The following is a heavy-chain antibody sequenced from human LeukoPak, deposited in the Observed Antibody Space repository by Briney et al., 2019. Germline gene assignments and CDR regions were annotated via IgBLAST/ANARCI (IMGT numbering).Heavy chain of an antibody. CDR3: ARARVTMIVVGSFGY. D-gene: IGHD3-22*01. V-gene: IGHV1-18*01. J-gene: IGHJ4*02. CDR2: SSAYNGNP. Sequence: ASVKVSCKASGYTFTSYGSSWVRQGPGQGLEWMVWSSAYNGNPNSAQKLQGRVTMTTDTSTSTAYLELRSLRSDETAVYYCARARVTMIVVGSFGYWGQGTMVTVSS. CDR1: GYTFTSYG.